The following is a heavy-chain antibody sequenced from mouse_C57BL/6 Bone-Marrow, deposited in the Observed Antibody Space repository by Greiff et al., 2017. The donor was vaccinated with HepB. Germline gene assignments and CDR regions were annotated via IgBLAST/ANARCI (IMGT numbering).Heavy chain of an antibody. Sequence: QVQLQQSGAELVRPGSSVKLSCKASGYTFTSYWMDWVKQRPGQGLEWIGNIYPSDSETHYNQKFKDKATLTVDKSSSTAYMQLSSLTSEDSAVYYCARSEGLDRGFAYWGQGTLVTVSA. CDR3: ARSEGLDRGFAY. CDR2: IYPSDSET. J-gene: IGHJ3*01. D-gene: IGHD3-1*01. CDR1: GYTFTSYW. V-gene: IGHV1-61*01.